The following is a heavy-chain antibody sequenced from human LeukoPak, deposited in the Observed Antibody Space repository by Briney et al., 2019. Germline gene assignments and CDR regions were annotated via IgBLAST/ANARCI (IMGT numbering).Heavy chain of an antibody. CDR1: GGSFSGYY. J-gene: IGHJ5*02. D-gene: IGHD7-27*01. Sequence: SETLSLTCAVYGGSFSGYYWSWIRQPPGKGLEWIGEINHSGSTNYNPSLKSRVTISVDTSKNQFSLKLSSVTAAGTAVYYCARGFKMVEYWGKTNWFDPWGQGTLVTVPS. CDR2: INHSGST. CDR3: ARGFKMVEYWGKTNWFDP. V-gene: IGHV4-34*01.